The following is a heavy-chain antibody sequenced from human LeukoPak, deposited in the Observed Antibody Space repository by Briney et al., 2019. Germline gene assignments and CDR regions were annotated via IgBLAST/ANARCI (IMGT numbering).Heavy chain of an antibody. CDR3: ARDKPYSSGWIDY. D-gene: IGHD6-19*01. CDR2: ISSSNSYI. CDR1: GFTFSSYS. Sequence: GGSLRLSCAASGFTFSSYSMNWVRQARGKGLEWVSSISSSNSYIYYADSVKGRFTISRDNAKNSLYLQMNSLRAEDTAVYYCARDKPYSSGWIDYWGQGTLVTVSS. V-gene: IGHV3-21*01. J-gene: IGHJ4*02.